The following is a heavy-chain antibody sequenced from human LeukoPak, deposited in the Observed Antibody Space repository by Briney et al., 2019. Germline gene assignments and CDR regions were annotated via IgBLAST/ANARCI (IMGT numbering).Heavy chain of an antibody. CDR3: AVPTVPDY. J-gene: IGHJ4*02. D-gene: IGHD4-17*01. Sequence: GGSLRLSCAASGFTFSSYEMNWVRQAPGKGLEWVSYISSSSSTIYYADSVKGRFTISRDNAKNSPYLQMNSLRAEDTAVYYCAVPTVPDYWGQGTLVTVSS. V-gene: IGHV3-48*03. CDR1: GFTFSSYE. CDR2: ISSSSSTI.